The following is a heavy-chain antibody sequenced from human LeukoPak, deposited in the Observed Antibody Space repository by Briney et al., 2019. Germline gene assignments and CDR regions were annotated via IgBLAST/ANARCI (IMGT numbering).Heavy chain of an antibody. CDR2: IYYSGST. D-gene: IGHD4-17*01. Sequence: PSQTLSLTCTVSGGSISSGGYYWSWIRQHPGKGLEWIGYIYYSGSTYYNPSLKSRVTISVDTSKNQFSLKLSSVTAADTAVYCCARVSLGDYGSDYWGQGTLVTVSS. J-gene: IGHJ4*02. CDR3: ARVSLGDYGSDY. CDR1: GGSISSGGYY. V-gene: IGHV4-31*03.